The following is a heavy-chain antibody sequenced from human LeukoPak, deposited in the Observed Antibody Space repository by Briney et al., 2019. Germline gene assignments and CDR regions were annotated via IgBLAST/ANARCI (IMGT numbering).Heavy chain of an antibody. Sequence: SETLSLTCTVSGGSISSYGYYWVWIRQPPGKGLEWIGRIYYSGSTYYNPSLKSRVTISVDTSKNQFSLKLSSVTAADTAVYYCASPTVRGTHYYYMDVWGKGTTVTVSS. CDR1: GGSISSYGYY. V-gene: IGHV4-39*01. D-gene: IGHD3-10*01. CDR2: IYYSGST. J-gene: IGHJ6*03. CDR3: ASPTVRGTHYYYMDV.